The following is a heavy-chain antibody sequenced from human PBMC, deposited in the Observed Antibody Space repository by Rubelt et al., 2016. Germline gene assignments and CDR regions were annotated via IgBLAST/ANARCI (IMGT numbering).Heavy chain of an antibody. CDR2: VAEDGTT. CDR3: ARVGGDGYNDY. V-gene: IGHV4-34*01. Sequence: QVQLQQWGAGLLKPSETLSLTCTVYGGSFNAYYWSWIRQAPGEGLEWVGEVAEDGTTYYTPPLRSRVTMSAGTSKTQLSRGRTSVIGADSAVYDCARVGGDGYNDYWGQGTLVTVSS. J-gene: IGHJ4*02. CDR1: GGSFNAYY. D-gene: IGHD5-24*01.